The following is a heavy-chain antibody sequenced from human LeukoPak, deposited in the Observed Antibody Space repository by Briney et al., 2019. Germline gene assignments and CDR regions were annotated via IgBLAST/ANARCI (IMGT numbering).Heavy chain of an antibody. Sequence: SQTLSLTCDISGDSVSSNSAAWNWIRQSPSRGLEWLGRTYYRSKWYHDYAVSVKSRITINPDTSKNQFSLQLNSVTPEDTAVYYCATQLVIESGGMDVWGQGTMVTVSS. J-gene: IGHJ6*02. CDR1: GDSVSSNSAA. D-gene: IGHD3-9*01. V-gene: IGHV6-1*01. CDR3: ATQLVIESGGMDV. CDR2: TYYRSKWYH.